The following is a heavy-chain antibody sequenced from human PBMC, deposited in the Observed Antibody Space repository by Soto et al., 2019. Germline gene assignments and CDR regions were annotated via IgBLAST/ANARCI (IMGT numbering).Heavy chain of an antibody. CDR2: ISWDSYSI. Sequence: EVQLVESGGGLVQPGRSLRLSCVGSGFTFDDYGMHLVRQAPGKGLECVSGISWDSYSIGYADSVKGRFTISRDNAKNSLYMQMNSLKSEDTALYYCAKARGGIDYWGQGTLVTVSS. CDR1: GFTFDDYG. CDR3: AKARGGIDY. D-gene: IGHD3-16*01. J-gene: IGHJ4*02. V-gene: IGHV3-9*01.